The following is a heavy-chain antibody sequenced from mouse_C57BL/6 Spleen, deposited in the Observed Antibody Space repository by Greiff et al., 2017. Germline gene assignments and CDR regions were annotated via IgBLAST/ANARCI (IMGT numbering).Heavy chain of an antibody. D-gene: IGHD2-4*01. V-gene: IGHV7-3*01. CDR1: GFTFTDYY. CDR2: IRNKANGYTT. CDR3: ARSLGDYAWFAY. J-gene: IGHJ3*01. Sequence: EVQLQESGGGLVQPGGSLSLSCAASGFTFTDYYMSWVRQPPGKALEWLGFIRNKANGYTTEYSASVKGRFTISRDNSQSILYLQMNALRAEDSATYYCARSLGDYAWFAYWGQGTLVTVSA.